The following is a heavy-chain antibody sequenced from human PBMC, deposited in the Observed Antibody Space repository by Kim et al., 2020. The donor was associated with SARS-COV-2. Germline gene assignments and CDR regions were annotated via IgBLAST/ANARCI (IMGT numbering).Heavy chain of an antibody. CDR1: GFSISNYP. CDR2: IDGGGGAR. D-gene: IGHD3-16*01. V-gene: IGHV3-23*01. J-gene: IGHJ4*02. Sequence: GGSLRLSCEASGFSISNYPMGWVRQAPGKGLEWVSLIDGGGGARYYEDSVRGRITISRDNYKNSLSLQMNSLRGEDIGIYYCIKELRTYASAIDCCGQG. CDR3: IKELRTYASAIDC.